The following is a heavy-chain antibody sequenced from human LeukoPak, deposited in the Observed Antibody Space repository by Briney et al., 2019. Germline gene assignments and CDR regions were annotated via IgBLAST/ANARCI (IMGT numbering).Heavy chain of an antibody. Sequence: QPGESLRLSCAASGFTFSNYAMSWVRQAPGKGLEWVSGISGNGATTYYADSVKGWYTISRDNSKNTQYLQMNSLRAEDTAVYYCAKVSGGGLYYDGMDVWGQGTTVTVSS. CDR2: ISGNGATT. CDR1: GFTFSNYA. V-gene: IGHV3-23*01. J-gene: IGHJ6*02. CDR3: AKVSGGGLYYDGMDV. D-gene: IGHD1-14*01.